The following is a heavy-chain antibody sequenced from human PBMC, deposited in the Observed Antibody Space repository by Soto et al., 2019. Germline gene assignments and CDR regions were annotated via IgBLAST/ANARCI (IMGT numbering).Heavy chain of an antibody. V-gene: IGHV3-7*01. Sequence: EVQLVESGGGLVQPGGSLTLSCAASGFTFSRNWISWVRHAPGKGLEWVANIKEAGSAKYYADAVKGRFTLSSDNVENTLYLQMNSLRAEDTAVYYCARDGDGYPAWGQGTLVTVSS. D-gene: IGHD1-1*01. CDR2: IKEAGSAK. J-gene: IGHJ5*02. CDR3: ARDGDGYPA. CDR1: GFTFSRNW.